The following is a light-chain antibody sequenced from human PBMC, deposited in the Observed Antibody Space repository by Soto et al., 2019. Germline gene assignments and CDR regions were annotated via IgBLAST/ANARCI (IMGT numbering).Light chain of an antibody. Sequence: EIVLTQSPGTLSLSPGERATLSCRASQSVSSSYLAWYQQKPGQAPRLLIHGASSRATGIPDRFSGSGSGTDFNLTISRLEPEDSAVYYCQQYGSSLVTFGPGTKVDIK. CDR1: QSVSSSY. CDR2: GAS. CDR3: QQYGSSLVT. V-gene: IGKV3-20*01. J-gene: IGKJ3*01.